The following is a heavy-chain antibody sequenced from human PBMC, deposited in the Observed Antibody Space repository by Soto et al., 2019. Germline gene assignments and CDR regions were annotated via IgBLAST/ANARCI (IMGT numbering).Heavy chain of an antibody. J-gene: IGHJ4*02. CDR2: ISYSGRT. V-gene: IGHV4-39*01. CDR3: ARQQYYDSRGLFDY. D-gene: IGHD3-22*01. Sequence: SETLSLTCSVSGGSINNRTYYWGWIRQPPGKGLEWIGSISYSGRTYDNPSLKSRVTISSDTSNNQFSLKLSSVTAADTAVYYCARQQYYDSRGLFDYWGQGTLVTVSS. CDR1: GGSINNRTYY.